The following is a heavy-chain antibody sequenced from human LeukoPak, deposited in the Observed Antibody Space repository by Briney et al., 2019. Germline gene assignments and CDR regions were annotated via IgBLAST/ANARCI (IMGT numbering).Heavy chain of an antibody. CDR1: GFNFHNFA. CDR2: ISNDERNK. J-gene: IGHJ4*02. V-gene: IGHV3-30*04. CDR3: ARGGSGWPDDY. D-gene: IGHD6-19*01. Sequence: GGSLRLSCEASGFNFHNFAMHWVRQAPGKGLEWVAVISNDERNKYYTDSVKGRFTISRDNAMNSLYLQMNSLRAEDTAVYYCARGGSGWPDDYWGQGTLVTVFS.